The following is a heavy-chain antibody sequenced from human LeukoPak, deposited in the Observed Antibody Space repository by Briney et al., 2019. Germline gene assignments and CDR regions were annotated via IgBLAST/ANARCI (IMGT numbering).Heavy chain of an antibody. CDR3: ARDGGYSYDAYYFDY. V-gene: IGHV1-18*01. CDR2: ISAYNGNT. D-gene: IGHD5-18*01. Sequence: GASVKVSCKASGYTFTSYGISWVRQAPGRGLEWMGWISAYNGNTNYAQKLQGRVTMTTDTSTSTAYMELRSLRSDNTAVYYCARDGGYSYDAYYFDYWGQGTLVTVSS. CDR1: GYTFTSYG. J-gene: IGHJ4*02.